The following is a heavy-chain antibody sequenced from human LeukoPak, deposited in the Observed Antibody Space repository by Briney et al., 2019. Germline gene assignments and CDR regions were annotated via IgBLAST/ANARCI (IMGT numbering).Heavy chain of an antibody. CDR1: GFTFSDYY. CDR3: AKWMRFGEFSFDY. J-gene: IGHJ4*02. CDR2: ISSSGSTI. V-gene: IGHV3-11*01. D-gene: IGHD3-10*01. Sequence: GGSLRLSCAASGFTFSDYYMSWIRQAPGKGLEWVLYISSSGSTIYYADSVKGRFTISRDNSKNTLYLQMNSLRAEDTAVYYCAKWMRFGEFSFDYWGQGTLVTVSS.